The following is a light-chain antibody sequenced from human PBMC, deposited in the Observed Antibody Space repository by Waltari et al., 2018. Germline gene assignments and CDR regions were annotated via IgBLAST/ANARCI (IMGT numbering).Light chain of an antibody. CDR3: QQYYSSPYT. V-gene: IGKV4-1*01. CDR1: PPVLYNSNNRNY. Sequence: DFVMTQSPASLALSLGERATIHCKTRPPVLYNSNNRNYLPWYQHKPGQPPKLLFYWASTRESGVPDRFSASGSGTDFTLTISRLQPEDVAIYYCQQYYSSPYTFGQGTRLEIK. J-gene: IGKJ2*01. CDR2: WAS.